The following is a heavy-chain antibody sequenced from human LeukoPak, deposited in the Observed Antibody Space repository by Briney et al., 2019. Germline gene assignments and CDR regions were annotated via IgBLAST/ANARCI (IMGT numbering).Heavy chain of an antibody. V-gene: IGHV3-48*04. CDR2: ITSSSSI. D-gene: IGHD2-15*01. Sequence: PGGSLRLSCAASGFTFSSYSLNWVRQAPGKGLEWVSYITSSSSIYYADSVKGRFTISRDNAKNSLYLQMNSLRAEDTAMYYCARDYCSGGRCYSVDYWGQGTLVTVSS. CDR3: ARDYCSGGRCYSVDY. J-gene: IGHJ4*02. CDR1: GFTFSSYS.